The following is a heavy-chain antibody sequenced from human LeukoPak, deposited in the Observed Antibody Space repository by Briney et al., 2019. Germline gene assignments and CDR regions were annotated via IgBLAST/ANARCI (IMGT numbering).Heavy chain of an antibody. CDR1: GFTFSSYW. D-gene: IGHD3-9*01. V-gene: IGHV3-7*03. CDR2: IKQDGSEK. J-gene: IGHJ4*02. Sequence: GGSLRLSCAASGFTFSSYWMSWVRQAPGKGLEWVANIKQDGSEKYYVDSVKGRFTISRDNAKNSLYLQVNSLRAEDTAVYYCASQYYDILTGYYGYWGQGTLVTVSS. CDR3: ASQYYDILTGYYGY.